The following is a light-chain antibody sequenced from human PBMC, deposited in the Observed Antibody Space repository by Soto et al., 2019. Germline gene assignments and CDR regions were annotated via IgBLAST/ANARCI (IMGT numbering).Light chain of an antibody. CDR1: SSDVGGYNY. CDR3: SSYAGSSNV. V-gene: IGLV2-11*01. J-gene: IGLJ1*01. Sequence: QSALTQPRSVSGSPGQSVTISCTGTSSDVGGYNYVSWYQQHPGKAPKLMIYDVSKRPSGVPDRFSGSKSGNTASLTIPGLQAEDEADYYCSSYAGSSNVFGTGTKVTVL. CDR2: DVS.